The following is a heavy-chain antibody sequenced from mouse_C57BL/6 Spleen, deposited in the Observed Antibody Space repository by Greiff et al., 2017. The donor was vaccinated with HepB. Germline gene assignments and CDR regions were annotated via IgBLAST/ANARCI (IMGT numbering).Heavy chain of an antibody. J-gene: IGHJ2*01. Sequence: EVKLVESGEGLVKPGGSLKLSCAASGFTFSSYAMSWVRQTPEKRLEWVAYISSGGDYIYYADTVKGRFTISRDNARNTLYLQMSSLKSEDTAMYYCTRGNYYGSSYDYFDYWDQGTTLTVSS. CDR2: ISSGGDYI. CDR1: GFTFSSYA. V-gene: IGHV5-9-1*02. CDR3: TRGNYYGSSYDYFDY. D-gene: IGHD1-1*01.